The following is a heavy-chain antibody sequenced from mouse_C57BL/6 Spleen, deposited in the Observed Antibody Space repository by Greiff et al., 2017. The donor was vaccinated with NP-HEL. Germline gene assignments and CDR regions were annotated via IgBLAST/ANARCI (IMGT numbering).Heavy chain of an antibody. CDR3: ARYDYGFDY. CDR1: GFTFSDYY. J-gene: IGHJ2*01. D-gene: IGHD2-4*01. V-gene: IGHV5-12*01. Sequence: EVHLVESGGGLVQPGGSLKLSCAASGFTFSDYYMYWVRQTPEKRLEWVAYISNGGGSTYYPDTVKGRFTISRDNAKNTLYLQMSRLKSEDTAMYYCARYDYGFDYWGQGTTLTVSS. CDR2: ISNGGGST.